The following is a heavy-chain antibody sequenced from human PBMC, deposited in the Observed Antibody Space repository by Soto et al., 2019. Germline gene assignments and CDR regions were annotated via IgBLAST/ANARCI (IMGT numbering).Heavy chain of an antibody. D-gene: IGHD6-19*01. Sequence: EVQLVQSGAEVKKPGESLRISCKGSGYSFTSYWISWVRQMPGKGLEWMGRIDPSDAYTTNSPSFQGHVTISADKSISTACLQWSSLTASDTAMYYGARHAGGRYTWFDPWGQGPLVTVSS. CDR3: ARHAGGRYTWFDP. J-gene: IGHJ5*02. CDR2: IDPSDAYT. CDR1: GYSFTSYW. V-gene: IGHV5-10-1*01.